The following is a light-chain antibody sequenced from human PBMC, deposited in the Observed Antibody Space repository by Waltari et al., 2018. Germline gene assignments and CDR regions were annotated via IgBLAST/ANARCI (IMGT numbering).Light chain of an antibody. CDR2: RTS. Sequence: DIKMTQSPSSLSASVGDTVTITCRASQNVCRFLNWYQQRPGGAPKLLIFRTSDLQGGVPSRFSGSGSGTDFALTIDSLQPEDFATYYCQQSDGIPFTFGQGTKLEVK. J-gene: IGKJ2*01. V-gene: IGKV1-39*01. CDR3: QQSDGIPFT. CDR1: QNVCRF.